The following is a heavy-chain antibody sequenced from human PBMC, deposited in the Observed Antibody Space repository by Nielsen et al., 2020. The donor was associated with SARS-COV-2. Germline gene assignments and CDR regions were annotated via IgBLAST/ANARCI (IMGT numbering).Heavy chain of an antibody. CDR3: ASLTVWYNYGWFDP. D-gene: IGHD1-1*01. V-gene: IGHV3-48*03. Sequence: GESLKISCEASGFAFSSFEMNWVRQAPGKGLEWVSNINPSGSFVSYADSVKGRFTISRDNAKNSLYLQMNSLRADDTAVYYCASLTVWYNYGWFDPWGQGILVTVSS. CDR1: GFAFSSFE. CDR2: INPSGSFV. J-gene: IGHJ5*02.